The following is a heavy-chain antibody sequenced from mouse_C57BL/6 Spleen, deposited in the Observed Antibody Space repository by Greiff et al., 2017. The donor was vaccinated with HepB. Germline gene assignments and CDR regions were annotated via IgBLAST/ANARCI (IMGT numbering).Heavy chain of an antibody. Sequence: DVQLQESGPGMVKPSQSLSLTCTVTGYSITSGYDWHWIRHFPGNKLEWMGYISYSGSTNYNPSLNSRISITHDTSKNHIFLKLNSVTTEDTATYYCARETGTGAMDYWGQGTSVTVSS. CDR2: ISYSGST. V-gene: IGHV3-1*01. CDR3: ARETGTGAMDY. D-gene: IGHD4-1*01. J-gene: IGHJ4*01. CDR1: GYSITSGYD.